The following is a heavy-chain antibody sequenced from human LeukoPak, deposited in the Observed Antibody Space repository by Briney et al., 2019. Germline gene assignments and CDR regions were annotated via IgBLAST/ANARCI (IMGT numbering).Heavy chain of an antibody. J-gene: IGHJ5*02. CDR3: AKDGDYYGSGGYYNPNWFDP. CDR2: IHYSGST. D-gene: IGHD3-10*01. V-gene: IGHV4-59*01. Sequence: PSETLSLTCTVSGGPIISYFWSWIRQPPGKGLEWIGYIHYSGSTRYNPSLKSRLTISVDTSKNQFSLNLTSVTAADTAVYYCAKDGDYYGSGGYYNPNWFDPWGQGTLVTVSS. CDR1: GGPIISYF.